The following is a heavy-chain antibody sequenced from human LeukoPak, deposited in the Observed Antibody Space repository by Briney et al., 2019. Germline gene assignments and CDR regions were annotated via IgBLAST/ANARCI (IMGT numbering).Heavy chain of an antibody. D-gene: IGHD2-15*01. J-gene: IGHJ6*02. CDR3: ASVGYCSGGSCYSDYYYYGMDV. CDR1: GYTFTSYG. Sequence: ASVKVSCKASGYTFTSYGISWVRQAPGQGLEWMGWISAYNGNTNYAQKLQGRVTMTTDTSTGTAYMELRSLRSDDTAVYYCASVGYCSGGSCYSDYYYYGMDVWGQGTTVTVSS. CDR2: ISAYNGNT. V-gene: IGHV1-18*01.